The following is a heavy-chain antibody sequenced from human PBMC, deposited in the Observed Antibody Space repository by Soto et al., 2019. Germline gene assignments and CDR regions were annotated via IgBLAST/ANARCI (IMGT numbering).Heavy chain of an antibody. V-gene: IGHV3-9*01. D-gene: IGHD3-3*01. CDR3: AKEIGIWSGYSPLDY. CDR2: ISWNSGSI. J-gene: IGHJ4*02. CDR1: GFTFDDYA. Sequence: PGGSLRLSCAASGFTFDDYAMHWVRQAPGKGLEWVSGISWNSGSIGYADSVKGRFTISRDNAKNSLYLQMNSLRAEDTALYYCAKEIGIWSGYSPLDYWGQGTLVTVSS.